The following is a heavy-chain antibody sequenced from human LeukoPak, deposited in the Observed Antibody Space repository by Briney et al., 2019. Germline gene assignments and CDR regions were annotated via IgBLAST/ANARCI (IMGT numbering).Heavy chain of an antibody. J-gene: IGHJ5*02. D-gene: IGHD6-13*01. Sequence: GASVKVSCKASGYTFTGYYMHWVRQATGQGLEWMGWMNPNSGNTGYAQKFQGRVTMTRNTSISTAYMELSSLRSEDTAVYYCARVLAADDGLYNWFDPWGQGTLVTVSS. CDR1: GYTFTGYY. CDR3: ARVLAADDGLYNWFDP. V-gene: IGHV1-8*02. CDR2: MNPNSGNT.